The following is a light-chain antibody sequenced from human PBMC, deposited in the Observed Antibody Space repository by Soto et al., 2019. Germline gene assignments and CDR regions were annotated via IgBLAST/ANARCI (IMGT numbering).Light chain of an antibody. CDR1: QSLLHSDGYTY. CDR3: MQALQTPYT. V-gene: IGKV2-28*01. CDR2: VSS. J-gene: IGKJ2*01. Sequence: DIVMTQSPLSLPATPGEPASISCRSSQSLLHSDGYTYLDWYLQKPGQSPQLLIYVSSSRASGVPDRFSGSGSGTDFTLKISRVETEDVGVYYCMQALQTPYTFGQGTKVEIK.